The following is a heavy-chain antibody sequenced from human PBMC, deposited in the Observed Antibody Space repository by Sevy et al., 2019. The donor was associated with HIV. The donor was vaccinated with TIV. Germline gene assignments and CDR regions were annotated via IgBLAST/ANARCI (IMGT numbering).Heavy chain of an antibody. CDR3: AAATLRYFDWLLFNYYYYGMDV. J-gene: IGHJ6*02. D-gene: IGHD3-9*01. Sequence: ASVKVSCKASGFTFTSSAVQWVRQARGQRLESIGWIVVGSGNTNYAQKFQERVTITRDMSTSTAYMELSSLRSEDTAVYYCAAATLRYFDWLLFNYYYYGMDVWGQWTTVTVSS. CDR1: GFTFTSSA. CDR2: IVVGSGNT. V-gene: IGHV1-58*01.